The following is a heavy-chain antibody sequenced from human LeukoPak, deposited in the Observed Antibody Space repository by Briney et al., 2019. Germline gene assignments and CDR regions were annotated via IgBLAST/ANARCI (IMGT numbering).Heavy chain of an antibody. D-gene: IGHD6-13*01. CDR3: AREDSSSWYAYYYYYYMDV. V-gene: IGHV4-34*01. CDR1: GASITSYF. CDR2: INHSGST. Sequence: PSETLSLTCTVSGASITSYFWSWIRQPPGKGLEWIGEINHSGSTNYNPSLKSRVTISVDTSKNQFSLKLSSVTAADTAVYYCAREDSSSWYAYYYYYYMDVWGKGTTVTVSS. J-gene: IGHJ6*03.